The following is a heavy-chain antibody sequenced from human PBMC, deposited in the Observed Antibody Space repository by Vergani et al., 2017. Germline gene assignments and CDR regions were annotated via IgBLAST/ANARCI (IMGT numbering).Heavy chain of an antibody. Sequence: EVQLVESGGGLVQPGGSLRLSCAASGFTFSSYWMSWVRQAPGKGLEWVANIKQAGSGKYYVDSVKGRFTISIDNAKNTLSLQMNSLRAEDTAVYYCAKVGSLSPFDWGQGTLVTVSS. J-gene: IGHJ4*02. CDR1: GFTFSSYW. CDR2: IKQAGSGK. V-gene: IGHV3-7*03. CDR3: AKVGSLSPFD. D-gene: IGHD2/OR15-2a*01.